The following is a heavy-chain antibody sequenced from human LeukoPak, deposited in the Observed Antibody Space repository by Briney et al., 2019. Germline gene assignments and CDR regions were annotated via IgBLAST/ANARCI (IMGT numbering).Heavy chain of an antibody. D-gene: IGHD3-22*01. J-gene: IGHJ1*01. CDR3: ASHYYDSRSAWVFFQH. CDR1: GGSISSGGYY. Sequence: PSETLSLTCTVSGGSISSGGYYWSWIRQHPGKGLEWIGYIYYSGSTYYNPSLKSRVTISVDTSKNQFSLKLSSVIAADTAVYYCASHYYDSRSAWVFFQHWGQGTLVTVSS. CDR2: IYYSGST. V-gene: IGHV4-31*03.